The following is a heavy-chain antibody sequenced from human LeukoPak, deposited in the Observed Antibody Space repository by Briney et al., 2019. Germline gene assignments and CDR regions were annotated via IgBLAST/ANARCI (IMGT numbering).Heavy chain of an antibody. J-gene: IGHJ3*02. D-gene: IGHD3-10*01. V-gene: IGHV3-21*06. CDR3: ARDHGSGNYAFDI. CDR1: GFTFSSFG. Sequence: GGSLRLSCAASGFTFSSFGMNWVRQAPGKGLEWVSSISSTSSYIHYADSLKGRFAVSRDNAQNLLFLEMNSLRAEDTAVYYCARDHGSGNYAFDIWGQGTMVTVSS. CDR2: ISSTSSYI.